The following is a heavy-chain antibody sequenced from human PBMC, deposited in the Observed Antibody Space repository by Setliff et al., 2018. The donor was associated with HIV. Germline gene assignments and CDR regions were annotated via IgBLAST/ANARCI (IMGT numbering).Heavy chain of an antibody. D-gene: IGHD1-26*01. J-gene: IGHJ4*02. V-gene: IGHV3-48*04. CDR1: GFSFSSYS. CDR3: ARAKTSGTYYGWSY. Sequence: ASVKVSCGASGFSFSSYSMNWVRQAPGKGLEWVSYISNSRTTTSYADSVKGRFTISRDNAKNSLYLQMNSLRAEDTAVYYCARAKTSGTYYGWSYWGQGTLVTVSS. CDR2: ISNSRTTT.